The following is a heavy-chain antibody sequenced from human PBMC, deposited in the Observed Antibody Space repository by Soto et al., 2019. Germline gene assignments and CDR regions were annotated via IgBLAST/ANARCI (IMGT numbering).Heavy chain of an antibody. J-gene: IGHJ4*02. D-gene: IGHD2-2*01. Sequence: QVQLQQWGAGLLKPSETLSLTCAVYGGSFSGYYWSWIRQPPGKGLEWIGEINHSGSTNYNPSLKSRVTISVDTSKNQCSLKLSSVTAADTAVYYCARGPRYCSSTSCYFDYWGQGTLVTVSS. CDR2: INHSGST. V-gene: IGHV4-34*01. CDR3: ARGPRYCSSTSCYFDY. CDR1: GGSFSGYY.